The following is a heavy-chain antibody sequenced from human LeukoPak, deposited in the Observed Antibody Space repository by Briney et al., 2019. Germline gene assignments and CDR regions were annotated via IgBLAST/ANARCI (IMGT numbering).Heavy chain of an antibody. V-gene: IGHV4-34*01. Sequence: KPSETLSLTCAVYGGSFSGYYWSWIRQPPGKGLEWIGEINHSGSTNYNPSLKSRVTISVDTSKNQFSLKLSSVTAADTAVYYCARGTEDDAFDIWGQGTMVTVSS. CDR2: INHSGST. CDR3: ARGTEDDAFDI. CDR1: GGSFSGYY. J-gene: IGHJ3*02.